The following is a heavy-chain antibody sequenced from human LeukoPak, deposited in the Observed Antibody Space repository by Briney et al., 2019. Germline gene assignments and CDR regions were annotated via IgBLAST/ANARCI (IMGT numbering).Heavy chain of an antibody. V-gene: IGHV3-9*03. CDR1: GFTFDDYA. Sequence: PGGSLRLSCAASGFTFDDYAMHGVRQAPGKGLEWVSGISWNSGSIGYADSVKGRFTISRDNAKNSLYLQMNSLRAEDMALYYCAKGRHSGSYYTAGAFDIWGQGTMVTVSS. CDR3: AKGRHSGSYYTAGAFDI. D-gene: IGHD1-26*01. CDR2: ISWNSGSI. J-gene: IGHJ3*02.